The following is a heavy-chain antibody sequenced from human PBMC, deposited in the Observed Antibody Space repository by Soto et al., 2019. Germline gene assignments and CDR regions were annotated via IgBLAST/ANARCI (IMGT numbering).Heavy chain of an antibody. J-gene: IGHJ5*02. V-gene: IGHV3-74*01. CDR1: GFAFSTKC. CDR2: INIDGTTT. CDR3: ARIPYSDTDPCP. Sequence: EVQLVESGGGLVQPGGSLRLSCAASGFAFSTKCMHWVRQGPGKGLVWVSRINIDGTTTNYADSVKGRFTISRDNAKNMLYLQMDSLRAEDTAVYYCARIPYSDTDPCPWGQGTLVTVSS. D-gene: IGHD1-26*01.